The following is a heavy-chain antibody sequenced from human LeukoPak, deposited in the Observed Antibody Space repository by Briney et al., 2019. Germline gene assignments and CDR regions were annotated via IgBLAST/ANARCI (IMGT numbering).Heavy chain of an antibody. V-gene: IGHV4-38-2*02. Sequence: SETLSLTCTVSGYSISSGYYWGWIRQPPGKGLEWIVNIYHTGSTYYNPSLKSRVTISVDTSKNQFSLKLSSVTAADTAVYYCVRSSSSIFDYWGQGTLVTVSS. CDR2: IYHTGST. CDR1: GYSISSGYY. D-gene: IGHD6-6*01. CDR3: VRSSSSIFDY. J-gene: IGHJ4*02.